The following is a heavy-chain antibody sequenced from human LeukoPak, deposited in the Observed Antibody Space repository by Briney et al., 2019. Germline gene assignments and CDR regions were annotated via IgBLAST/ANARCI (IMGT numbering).Heavy chain of an antibody. CDR2: IDYDGSIT. Sequence: PGGSLRLSCAASGFTFSSYWIHWFRQVPGKGLVWVSRIDYDGSITNYADSVKGRFTISRDNARNTLYLQMNSLRVDDTAVYYCVKDLGGNYDYWGQGTLVTVSS. CDR3: VKDLGGNYDY. J-gene: IGHJ4*02. D-gene: IGHD1-7*01. CDR1: GFTFSSYW. V-gene: IGHV3-74*01.